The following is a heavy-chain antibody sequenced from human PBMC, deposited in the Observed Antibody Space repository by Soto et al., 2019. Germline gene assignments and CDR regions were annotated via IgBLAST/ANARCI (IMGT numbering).Heavy chain of an antibody. CDR2: IIPMLGVR. J-gene: IGHJ3*02. D-gene: IGHD2-21*01. Sequence: QVQLVQSGAEVKKPGSSVKVSCKDSGGTFSTYSMFWVRQAPGQGLEWMGRIIPMLGVRNFAQRFQDRVTITADKSTATVHMELSSLRSEDTALYYCTIGTWSGEVFDIWGQGTMVTVSS. CDR3: TIGTWSGEVFDI. CDR1: GGTFSTYS. V-gene: IGHV1-69*02.